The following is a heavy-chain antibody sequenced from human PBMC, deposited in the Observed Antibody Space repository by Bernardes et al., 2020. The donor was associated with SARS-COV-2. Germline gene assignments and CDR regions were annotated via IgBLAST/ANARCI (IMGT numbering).Heavy chain of an antibody. V-gene: IGHV5-51*01. J-gene: IGHJ4*02. CDR2: IYPGDSDT. D-gene: IGHD6-6*01. Sequence: GAYLKTSSKGSGYSITHYWIGWVRPIPGRGLEWMGIIYPGDSDTRYSPSFQGQVTISADKSISTAYLQWSSLKASDTAMYYCARGREYGSWGFDYWGQGTLVTVSS. CDR1: GYSITHYW. CDR3: ARGREYGSWGFDY.